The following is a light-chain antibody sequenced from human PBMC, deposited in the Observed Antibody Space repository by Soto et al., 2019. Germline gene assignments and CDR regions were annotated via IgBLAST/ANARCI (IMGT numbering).Light chain of an antibody. CDR1: SSNIGRNT. J-gene: IGLJ1*01. Sequence: QSALTQPPSASGTPGQRVTISCSGSSSNIGRNTVNWYQQVPGTAPKLLIYNNNQRPSGVPDRFSGSKSGTSASLAIIGLQSEDEADYYRAAWDDGLNGSVFGAGTKVTVL. CDR2: NNN. CDR3: AAWDDGLNGSV. V-gene: IGLV1-44*01.